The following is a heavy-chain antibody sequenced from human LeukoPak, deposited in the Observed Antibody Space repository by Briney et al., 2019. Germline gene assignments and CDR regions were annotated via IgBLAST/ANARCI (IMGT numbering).Heavy chain of an antibody. J-gene: IGHJ4*02. CDR2: IIPIFGTA. Sequence: GASGKVSCKASGGTFSSYAINWVRQAPGQGLEWMGGIIPIFGTANYAQKFQDRVTITADESTSTAYMELSSLRSEDTAIYYCASRLYCSNTRCRNFPFAYWGQGTLVTVSS. CDR3: ASRLYCSNTRCRNFPFAY. V-gene: IGHV1-69*01. D-gene: IGHD2-2*01. CDR1: GGTFSSYA.